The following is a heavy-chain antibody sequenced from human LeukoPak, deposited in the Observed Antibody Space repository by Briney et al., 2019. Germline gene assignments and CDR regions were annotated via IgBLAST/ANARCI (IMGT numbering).Heavy chain of an antibody. CDR3: PRVLAVSGNVYYFYYVDV. Sequence: SETLSLTCTVSGGSISSYYWSWFRQPPGKGLEWIGYIYYSGSTNYNPSLKSRVTISVDTSKNQFSLKLSSVTAADTAVYYCPRVLAVSGNVYYFYYVDVWGKGTTVTVSS. J-gene: IGHJ6*03. CDR1: GGSISSYY. D-gene: IGHD6-19*01. CDR2: IYYSGST. V-gene: IGHV4-59*01.